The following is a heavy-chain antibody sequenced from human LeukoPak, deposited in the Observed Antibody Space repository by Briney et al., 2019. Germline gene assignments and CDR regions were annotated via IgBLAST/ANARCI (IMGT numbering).Heavy chain of an antibody. CDR3: ARDSVYYDGSGYYSNYYYYMDV. Sequence: SETLSLTCGVSGGSINSYHWSWIRQPAGKGLEWIGRMYTSGNTNYNPSLKSRITMSVDTSKNQFSLKLSSVTAADTAVYHCARDSVYYDGSGYYSNYYYYMDVWGKGTTVTVSS. CDR2: MYTSGNT. J-gene: IGHJ6*03. D-gene: IGHD3-22*01. V-gene: IGHV4-4*07. CDR1: GGSINSYH.